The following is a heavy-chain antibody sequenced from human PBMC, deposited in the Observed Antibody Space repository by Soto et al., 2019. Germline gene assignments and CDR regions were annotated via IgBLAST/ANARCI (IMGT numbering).Heavy chain of an antibody. V-gene: IGHV4-59*01. D-gene: IGHD6-19*01. CDR1: GGSISSYY. Sequence: SETLSLTCTVSGGSISSYYWSWIRQPPGKGLEWIGYIYYSGSTNYNPSLKSRVTISVDTSKNQFSLKLSSVTAADTAVYYCARAVFQMGRRAVAGRPEVLDWFDPWGQGTLVTSPQ. CDR3: ARAVFQMGRRAVAGRPEVLDWFDP. CDR2: IYYSGST. J-gene: IGHJ5*02.